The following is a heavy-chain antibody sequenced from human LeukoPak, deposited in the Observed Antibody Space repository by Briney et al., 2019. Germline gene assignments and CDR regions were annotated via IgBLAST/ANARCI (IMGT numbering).Heavy chain of an antibody. V-gene: IGHV4-59*01. CDR2: IYYSGST. J-gene: IGHJ4*02. CDR3: ASSGSFRQQLIK. D-gene: IGHD6-13*01. Sequence: SETLSLTCTVSGGSISSYYWSWIRQPPGKGLEWIGYIYYSGSTNYNPSLKSRVTISVDTSKNQFSLKLSSVTAADTAVYYCASSGSFRQQLIKWGQGTLVTVSS. CDR1: GGSISSYY.